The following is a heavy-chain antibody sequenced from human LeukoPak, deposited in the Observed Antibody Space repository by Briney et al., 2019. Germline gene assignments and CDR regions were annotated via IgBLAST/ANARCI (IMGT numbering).Heavy chain of an antibody. V-gene: IGHV3-7*01. D-gene: IGHD1-26*01. J-gene: IGHJ4*02. CDR3: ARVRGSYYFDY. Sequence: GGSLRLSCAASGFIFSSYWMTWVRQAPGKGLEWVANIQQSGNEKYYVDSVKGRFTISRDNAESSLYLQMNSLRAEDTAVYYCARVRGSYYFDYWGQGTLVTVSS. CDR1: GFIFSSYW. CDR2: IQQSGNEK.